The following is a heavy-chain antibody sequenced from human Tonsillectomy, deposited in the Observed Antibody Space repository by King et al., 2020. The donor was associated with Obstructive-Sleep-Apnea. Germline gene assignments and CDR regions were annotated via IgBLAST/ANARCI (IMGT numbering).Heavy chain of an antibody. V-gene: IGHV4-4*07. Sequence: VQLQESGPGLVKPSETLSLTCTVSGASISSYCWSWIRQSAGKGLEWIGRMYTSGSTNYNPSLKSQFTMSGDTSKNQFSLTLNSVTAADTAVYYCARGTAIVGATSRAFDIWGQGTKVTVSS. CDR3: ARGTAIVGATSRAFDI. CDR2: MYTSGST. D-gene: IGHD1-26*01. J-gene: IGHJ3*02. CDR1: GASISSYC.